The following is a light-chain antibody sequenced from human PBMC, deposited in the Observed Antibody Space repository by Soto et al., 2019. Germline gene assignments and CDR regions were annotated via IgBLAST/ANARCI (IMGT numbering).Light chain of an antibody. CDR1: QSIGSN. Sequence: EIVMTQSPATLSVSPGDTATLSCRASQSIGSNVGWYQQKPGQAPRLLIYGASTRATGISARFSGSGSGTEFSLTIRSLQSEDLAVCYCQQYNTWSLITFGQGTRREIK. CDR3: QQYNTWSLIT. V-gene: IGKV3-15*01. J-gene: IGKJ5*01. CDR2: GAS.